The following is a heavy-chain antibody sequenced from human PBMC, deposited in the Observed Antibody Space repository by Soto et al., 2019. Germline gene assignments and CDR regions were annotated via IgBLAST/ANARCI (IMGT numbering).Heavy chain of an antibody. CDR3: ASKRFLEWLLYTGYYFDY. J-gene: IGHJ4*02. CDR2: IYYSGST. V-gene: IGHV4-39*01. CDR1: GGSISSSSYY. Sequence: SETLSLTCTVSGGSISSSSYYWGWIRQPPGKGLEWIGSIYYSGSTYYNPSLKSRVTISVDTSKNQFSLKLSSVTAADTAVYYCASKRFLEWLLYTGYYFDYWGQGTLVTVSS. D-gene: IGHD3-3*01.